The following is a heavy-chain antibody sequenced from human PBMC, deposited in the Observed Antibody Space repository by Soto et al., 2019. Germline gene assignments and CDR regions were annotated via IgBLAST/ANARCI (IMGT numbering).Heavy chain of an antibody. Sequence: SETRSLTCTVSGGSSSSSRYYWGWIRQPPGKGLEWIGSIYYSGSTYYNPSLKSRVTISVDTSKNQFSLKLSSVTAADTAVYYCASSNTWASLPYYDFWYWLDPWGQGTLVTVSS. J-gene: IGHJ5*02. CDR3: ASSNTWASLPYYDFWYWLDP. V-gene: IGHV4-39*01. CDR1: GGSSSSSRYY. D-gene: IGHD3-3*01. CDR2: IYYSGST.